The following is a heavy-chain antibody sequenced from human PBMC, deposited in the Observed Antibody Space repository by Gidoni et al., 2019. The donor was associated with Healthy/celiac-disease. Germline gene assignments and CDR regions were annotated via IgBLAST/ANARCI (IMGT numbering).Heavy chain of an antibody. V-gene: IGHV4-59*01. CDR3: ATTLARGVLEGAFDY. D-gene: IGHD3-10*01. Sequence: IYGSGSTNYNPSLKSRVTISVDTSKNQFSLKLSSVTAADTAVYYCATTLARGVLEGAFDYWGQGTLVTVSS. CDR2: IYGSGST. J-gene: IGHJ4*02.